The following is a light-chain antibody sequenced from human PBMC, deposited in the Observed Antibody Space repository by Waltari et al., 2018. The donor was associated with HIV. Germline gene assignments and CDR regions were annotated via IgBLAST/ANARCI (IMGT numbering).Light chain of an antibody. J-gene: IGLJ2*01. CDR2: EVS. Sequence: QSALTQPASVSGSPGQSITISCTGTSNDVGGYNYVSWYKQHPGKAPKLMIYEVSNRPSGVSNRFSGSKSGNTASRTISGLQAEDEADYYGSSYTSSNTLVVFGGGTKLTVL. CDR3: SSYTSSNTLVV. CDR1: SNDVGGYNY. V-gene: IGLV2-14*01.